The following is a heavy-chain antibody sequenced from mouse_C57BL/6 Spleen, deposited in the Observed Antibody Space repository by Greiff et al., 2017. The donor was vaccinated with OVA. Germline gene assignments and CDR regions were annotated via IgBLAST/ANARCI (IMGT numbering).Heavy chain of an antibody. D-gene: IGHD4-1*01. Sequence: EVQLQQSGPELVKPGASVKISCKASGYTFTDYYMNWVKQSHGKSLEWIGDINPNNGGTSYNQKFKGKATLTVDKSSSTAYMELRSLTSEDSAVYYCATGPYYWGQGTTLTVSS. J-gene: IGHJ2*01. CDR2: INPNNGGT. CDR3: ATGPYY. CDR1: GYTFTDYY. V-gene: IGHV1-26*01.